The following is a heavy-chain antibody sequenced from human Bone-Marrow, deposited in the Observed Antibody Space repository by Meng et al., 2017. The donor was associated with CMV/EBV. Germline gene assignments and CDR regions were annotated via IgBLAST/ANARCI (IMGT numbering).Heavy chain of an antibody. J-gene: IGHJ3*02. V-gene: IGHV4-34*01. CDR2: INHSGST. CDR1: GGSFSGYY. Sequence: SQTLSLTCAVYGGSFSGYYWSWIRQPPGKGLEWIGEINHSGSTNYNPSLKSRVTISVDTSKNQFSLKLSSVTAADTAVYYCARVRFTGAFDIWGQGPMVTVSS. CDR3: ARVRFTGAFDI. D-gene: IGHD1-14*01.